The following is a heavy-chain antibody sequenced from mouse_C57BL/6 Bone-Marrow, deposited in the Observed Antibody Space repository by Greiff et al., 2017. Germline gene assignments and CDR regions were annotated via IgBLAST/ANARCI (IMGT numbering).Heavy chain of an antibody. CDR2: ILPGSGSI. D-gene: IGHD3-2*02. J-gene: IGHJ3*01. V-gene: IGHV1-9*01. Sequence: LMEPGASVKLSCKATGYTFTGYWIEWVKQRPGHGLEWIGEILPGSGSINYNEKFKGKATFTADTSSNTAYMQLSSMTTEDSAIYYSARCRAQATWFGYWGQGTLVTVA. CDR1: GYTFTGYW. CDR3: ARCRAQATWFGY.